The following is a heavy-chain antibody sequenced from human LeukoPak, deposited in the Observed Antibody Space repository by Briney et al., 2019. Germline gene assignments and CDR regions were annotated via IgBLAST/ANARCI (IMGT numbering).Heavy chain of an antibody. J-gene: IGHJ4*02. CDR1: GFTFSIYA. CDR2: ISGSGGST. CDR3: AKATYPTSHFDY. V-gene: IGHV3-23*01. D-gene: IGHD2-2*01. Sequence: GGSLRLSCAASGFTFSIYAMSWVRQAPGKGLEWVSAISGSGGSTYYADSVKGRFTISRDNSKNTLYLQMNSLRAEDTAVYYCAKATYPTSHFDYWGQGTLVTVSS.